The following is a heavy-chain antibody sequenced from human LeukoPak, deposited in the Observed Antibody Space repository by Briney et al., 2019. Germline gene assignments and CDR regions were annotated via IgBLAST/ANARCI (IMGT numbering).Heavy chain of an antibody. J-gene: IGHJ4*02. D-gene: IGHD6-19*01. Sequence: GESLKISCKGSGYSFTTYCIVWVRQMPGRGLEWMGIIYPGDSDTQYSPSFQGQVTISVDKSFYTAYLQWGSLKASDTAIYYCARGWGQWLAFDYWGQGTLVTVSP. V-gene: IGHV5-51*01. CDR2: IYPGDSDT. CDR1: GYSFTTYC. CDR3: ARGWGQWLAFDY.